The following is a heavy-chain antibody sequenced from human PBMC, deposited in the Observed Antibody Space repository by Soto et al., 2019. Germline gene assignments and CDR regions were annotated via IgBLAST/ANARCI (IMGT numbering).Heavy chain of an antibody. Sequence: PSETLSLTFTFSGDSISSGDYYWSWIRQPPGKGLEWIGYIYYSGSTYYNPSLKSRVTISVDTSNNQFSLKLSSVTAADTAVYYCARVRHYYASSGYYFDYWGQGTLVTVS. V-gene: IGHV4-30-4*01. CDR3: ARVRHYYASSGYYFDY. CDR2: IYYSGST. J-gene: IGHJ4*02. CDR1: GDSISSGDYY. D-gene: IGHD3-22*01.